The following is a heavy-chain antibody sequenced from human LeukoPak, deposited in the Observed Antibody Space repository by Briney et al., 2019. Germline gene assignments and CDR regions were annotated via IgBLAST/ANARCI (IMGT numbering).Heavy chain of an antibody. Sequence: SETLSLTCTVSGYSISSGHYWGWIRQPPRKGLEWIGSIYHSGSTFYNPSLKSRVTISVDTSKNQFSLKLSSVTAADTAVYYCARDFTVTRYYYYGMDVWGQGTTVTVSS. CDR2: IYHSGST. V-gene: IGHV4-38-2*02. CDR1: GYSISSGHY. D-gene: IGHD4-17*01. J-gene: IGHJ6*02. CDR3: ARDFTVTRYYYYGMDV.